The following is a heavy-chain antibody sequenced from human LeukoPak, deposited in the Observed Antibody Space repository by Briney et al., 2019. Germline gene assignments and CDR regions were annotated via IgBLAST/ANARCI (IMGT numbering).Heavy chain of an antibody. CDR3: ARQPSYGFKFDY. D-gene: IGHD3-10*01. Sequence: SETLCLTCAVSGGSFSSYYWSWIRQPPGKGLEWIGYIYTSGSTNYNPSLKSRVTISVDTSKTQFSRKLSSVTAADTAVDYCARQPSYGFKFDYWGQGTLVTVSS. J-gene: IGHJ4*02. V-gene: IGHV4-4*09. CDR2: IYTSGST. CDR1: GGSFSSYY.